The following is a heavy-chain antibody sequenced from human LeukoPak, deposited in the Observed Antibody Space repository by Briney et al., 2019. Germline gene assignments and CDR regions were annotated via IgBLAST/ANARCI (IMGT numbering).Heavy chain of an antibody. CDR3: ARDNWAMAGFDY. J-gene: IGHJ4*02. V-gene: IGHV3-33*08. CDR2: IWYDGSNK. D-gene: IGHD5-18*01. CDR1: GFTFSSYA. Sequence: GGSLRLSCVASGFTFSSYAMHWVRQAPGKGLEWVAVIWYDGSNKYYADSVKGRFTISRDNSKNTLYLQMNSLRAEDTAVYYCARDNWAMAGFDYWGQGTLVTVSS.